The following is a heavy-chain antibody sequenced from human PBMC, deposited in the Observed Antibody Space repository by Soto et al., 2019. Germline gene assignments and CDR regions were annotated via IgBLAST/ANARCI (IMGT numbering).Heavy chain of an antibody. J-gene: IGHJ5*02. CDR2: IYYSGST. CDR1: GGSISSSSYY. D-gene: IGHD6-13*01. CDR3: ASPYKAAAGRVDRSWFDP. Sequence: QLQLQESGPGLVKPSETLSLTCTVSGGSISSSSYYWGWIRQPPGKGLEWIGSIYYSGSTYYNPSLKSRVTISVDTSKNQFSLKLSSVTAADTAVYYCASPYKAAAGRVDRSWFDPWGQGTLVTVSS. V-gene: IGHV4-39*01.